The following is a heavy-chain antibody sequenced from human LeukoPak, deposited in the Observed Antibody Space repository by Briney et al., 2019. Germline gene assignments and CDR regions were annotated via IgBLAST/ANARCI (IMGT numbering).Heavy chain of an antibody. J-gene: IGHJ6*03. CDR1: GASISSYY. Sequence: SEPLSLTCTVSGASISSYYWSWIRQPPGKGLEWTGYIYYSGSTNYNPSLKSRVTISVDTSKNQFSLKLSSVTAADTAVYYCACGSGSYYKGDYYYYMDVWGKGTTVTISS. D-gene: IGHD3-10*01. V-gene: IGHV4-59*01. CDR3: ACGSGSYYKGDYYYYMDV. CDR2: IYYSGST.